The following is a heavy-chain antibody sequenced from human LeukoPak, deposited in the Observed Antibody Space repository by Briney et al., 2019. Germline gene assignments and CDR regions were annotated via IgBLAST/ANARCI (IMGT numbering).Heavy chain of an antibody. V-gene: IGHV3-23*01. CDR2: ISGSGSAT. CDR3: AAAPRPTTPLLPVDY. CDR1: GFTFSSFA. J-gene: IGHJ4*02. Sequence: GGSLRLSCAASGFTFSSFAVSWVRQAPGKGLEWVSSISGSGSATYYSDSVKGRFTISRDNSKNTLFLQMKSLGADDSAVYHCAAAPRPTTPLLPVDYWGQGTLVTVSS. D-gene: IGHD1-1*01.